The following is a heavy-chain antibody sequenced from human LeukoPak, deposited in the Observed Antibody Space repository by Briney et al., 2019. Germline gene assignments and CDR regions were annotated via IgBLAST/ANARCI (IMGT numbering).Heavy chain of an antibody. Sequence: GGSLRLSCAASGFTFRNYGMSWVRQAPGQGLEWVSAISGSGGRTDYADSVKGRFTISRDNSKNTLYLETNYLRAEDTAVYYRAKYQEWAPPHYFDYWGQGTLVTVSS. J-gene: IGHJ4*02. CDR3: AKYQEWAPPHYFDY. CDR2: ISGSGGRT. D-gene: IGHD3-3*01. V-gene: IGHV3-23*01. CDR1: GFTFRNYG.